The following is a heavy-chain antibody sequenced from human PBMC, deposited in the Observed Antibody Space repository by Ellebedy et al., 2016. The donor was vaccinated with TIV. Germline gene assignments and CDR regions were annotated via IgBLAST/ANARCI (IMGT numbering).Heavy chain of an antibody. D-gene: IGHD3-10*01. CDR1: GFTVSNNY. J-gene: IGHJ4*02. CDR2: LHSGGYT. V-gene: IGHV3-53*01. CDR3: ARDLRGLYYGSGSDY. Sequence: PGGSLRLSCAASGFTVSNNYMSWVRQAPGEGLEWVSGLHSGGYTYYADSVKGRFTISRDNSKNTLHLQMNSLRADDTAVYYCARDLRGLYYGSGSDYWGQGTLVTVSS.